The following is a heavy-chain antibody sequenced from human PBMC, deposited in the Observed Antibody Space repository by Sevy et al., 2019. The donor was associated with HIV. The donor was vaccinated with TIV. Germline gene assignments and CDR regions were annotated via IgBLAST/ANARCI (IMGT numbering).Heavy chain of an antibody. Sequence: GGSLRLSCAASGFTFSNYWMSWVRQAPGKGLEWVAKIKEDGSEKQCVDSVKGRFTISRDNAKNSLYLQMNSLRAEETAWYFWGGGARFTDGWGKGTTVTVSS. D-gene: IGHD5-12*01. CDR1: GFTFSNYW. CDR3: GGGARFTDG. CDR2: IKEDGSEK. V-gene: IGHV3-7*04. J-gene: IGHJ6*01.